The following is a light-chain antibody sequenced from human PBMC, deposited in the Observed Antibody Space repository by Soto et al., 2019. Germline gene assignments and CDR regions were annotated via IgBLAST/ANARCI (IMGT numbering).Light chain of an antibody. V-gene: IGKV3-20*01. CDR3: QQYGSSPRT. J-gene: IGKJ4*01. CDR1: QSINSRH. Sequence: ENVLTQSPGTLSLSPGERATLSCRASQSINSRHLAWYQQKPGQAPRLLIYGASSAASGIPDRFSGSGSGTDFTLTISRLEPEDFAVYYCQQYGSSPRTFGGGTKVDIK. CDR2: GAS.